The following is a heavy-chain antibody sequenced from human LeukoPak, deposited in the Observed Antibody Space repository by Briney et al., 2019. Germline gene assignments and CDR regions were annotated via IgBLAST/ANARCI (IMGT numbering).Heavy chain of an antibody. CDR3: AKAYGSGYYYHMDV. J-gene: IGHJ6*03. D-gene: IGHD4-17*01. CDR1: GFTFSNYA. V-gene: IGHV3-23*01. CDR2: ISGSGGST. Sequence: GGSLRLSCAASGFTFSNYAMSWVRQAPGKGLEWVSTISGSGGSTYHADPVKGRFTISRDSSRNTLYLQMNSLRAEDTAVYYCAKAYGSGYYYHMDVWGKGTTVTVSS.